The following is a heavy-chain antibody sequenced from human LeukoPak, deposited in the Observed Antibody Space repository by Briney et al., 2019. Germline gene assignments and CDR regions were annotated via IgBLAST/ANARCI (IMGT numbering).Heavy chain of an antibody. V-gene: IGHV4-34*01. D-gene: IGHD3-10*01. CDR2: INHSGST. J-gene: IGHJ4*02. CDR3: ARRVLLWFGESISTYFDY. CDR1: GGSFSGYH. Sequence: SETLSLTCSVYGGSFSGYHWSWIPQPPGKGLEWIGDINHSGSTYSNPSLKSRVTISVDPSKNQFSLKLSSVTAADTAVYYCARRVLLWFGESISTYFDYWGQETLVTVSS.